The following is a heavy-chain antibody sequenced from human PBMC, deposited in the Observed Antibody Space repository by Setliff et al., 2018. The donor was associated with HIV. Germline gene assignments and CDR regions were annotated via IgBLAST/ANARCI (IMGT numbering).Heavy chain of an antibody. Sequence: GGSLRLSCAASGFTFRSYGMHWVRQAPGKGLEWVALIWYDGSNKYYTDSVKGRFTISRDNSKNTLYLQMNSLRAEDTAVYYCARETAMVLYYFDNWGQGTLVTVSS. CDR2: IWYDGSNK. J-gene: IGHJ4*02. V-gene: IGHV3-33*01. CDR3: ARETAMVLYYFDN. D-gene: IGHD5-18*01. CDR1: GFTFRSYG.